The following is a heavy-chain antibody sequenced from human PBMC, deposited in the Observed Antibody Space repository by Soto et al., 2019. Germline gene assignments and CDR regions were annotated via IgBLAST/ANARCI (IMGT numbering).Heavy chain of an antibody. Sequence: SETLSLTCAVYGGSFSGYYWSWIRQPPGKGLEWIGEINHSGSTNYNPSLKSRVTISVDTSKNQFSLKLSSVTAADTAVYYCARGRVVVVAATTYNWFAPWGQGTLVTVSS. V-gene: IGHV4-34*01. CDR2: INHSGST. CDR1: GGSFSGYY. CDR3: ARGRVVVVAATTYNWFAP. J-gene: IGHJ5*02. D-gene: IGHD2-15*01.